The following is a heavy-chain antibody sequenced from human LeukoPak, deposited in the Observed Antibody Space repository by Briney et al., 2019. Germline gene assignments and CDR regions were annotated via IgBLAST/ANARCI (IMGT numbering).Heavy chain of an antibody. V-gene: IGHV3-30*18. D-gene: IGHD6-13*01. Sequence: GGSLRLSCAASGFTFSSYGMHWVRQAPGKGLEWVALISYDGSNKYYADSVKGRFTISRDNSKNTLYLQINSLRAEDTAVYYCAKDGESSWYGYYYGMDVWGQGTTVTV. CDR2: ISYDGSNK. CDR3: AKDGESSWYGYYYGMDV. CDR1: GFTFSSYG. J-gene: IGHJ6*02.